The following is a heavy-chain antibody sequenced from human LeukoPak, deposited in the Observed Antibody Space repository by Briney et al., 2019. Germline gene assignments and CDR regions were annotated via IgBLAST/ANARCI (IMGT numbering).Heavy chain of an antibody. Sequence: GASVKVSCKVSGYTLTELSMHWVRQAPGKGLEWMGGFDPEDGETIYAQKFQGRVTMTEDTSTDTAYMELSSLRSEDTAVYYCATPQGHYYDSSGYYQALDYWGQGTLVTVSS. D-gene: IGHD3-22*01. CDR1: GYTLTELS. CDR3: ATPQGHYYDSSGYYQALDY. V-gene: IGHV1-24*01. CDR2: FDPEDGET. J-gene: IGHJ4*02.